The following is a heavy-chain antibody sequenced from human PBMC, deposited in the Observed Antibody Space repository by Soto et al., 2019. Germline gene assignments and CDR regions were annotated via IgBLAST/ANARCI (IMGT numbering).Heavy chain of an antibody. CDR3: ARDRDSSSAVPFGYYGMDV. D-gene: IGHD6-6*01. J-gene: IGHJ6*02. CDR1: GFTVSSNY. CDR2: IYSGGST. V-gene: IGHV3-53*02. Sequence: EVQLVETGGGLIQPGGSLRLSCAASGFTVSSNYMSWVRQAPGKGLEWVSVIYSGGSTYYADSVKGRFTISRDNSKNTLYLQMNSLIAEDTAVHYCARDRDSSSAVPFGYYGMDVWGQGTTVTVSS.